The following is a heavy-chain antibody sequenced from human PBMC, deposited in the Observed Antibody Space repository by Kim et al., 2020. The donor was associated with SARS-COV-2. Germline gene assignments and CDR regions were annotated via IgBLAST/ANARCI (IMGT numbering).Heavy chain of an antibody. CDR1: GFTFSSYG. D-gene: IGHD4-17*01. J-gene: IGHJ1*01. CDR2: IWYDGSNK. CDR3: ARDGGVPTDYGDHDFQH. Sequence: GGSLRLSCAASGFTFSSYGMHWVRQAPGKGLEWVAVIWYDGSNKYYADSVKGRFTISRDNSKNTLYLQMNSLRAEDTAVYYCARDGGVPTDYGDHDFQHWGQGTLVTVSS. V-gene: IGHV3-33*01.